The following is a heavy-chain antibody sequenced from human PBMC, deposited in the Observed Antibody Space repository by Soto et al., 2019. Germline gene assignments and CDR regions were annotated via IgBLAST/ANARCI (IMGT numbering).Heavy chain of an antibody. Sequence: PETLSLTCAVYGGSFSGYYWSWIRQPPGKGLEWIGEINHSGSTNYNPSLKSRVTISVDTSKNQFSLKLSSVTAADTAVYYCARSIMITFGGVIPHDYWGQGTLVTVSS. CDR2: INHSGST. V-gene: IGHV4-34*01. CDR1: GGSFSGYY. J-gene: IGHJ4*02. D-gene: IGHD3-16*02. CDR3: ARSIMITFGGVIPHDY.